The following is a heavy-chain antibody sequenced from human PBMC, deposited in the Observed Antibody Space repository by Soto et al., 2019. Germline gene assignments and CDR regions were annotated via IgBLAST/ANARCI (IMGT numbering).Heavy chain of an antibody. D-gene: IGHD3-22*01. CDR3: ARMNYDSSGYYIFDY. V-gene: IGHV4-39*07. Sequence: PSETLSLTCTVSGGSISSSSYYWGWIRQPPGKGLEWIGSIYYSGSTYYNPSLKSRVTISVDTSKNQFSLKLSSVTAADTAVYFCARMNYDSSGYYIFDYWGQGTLVTVSS. J-gene: IGHJ4*01. CDR1: GGSISSSSYY. CDR2: IYYSGST.